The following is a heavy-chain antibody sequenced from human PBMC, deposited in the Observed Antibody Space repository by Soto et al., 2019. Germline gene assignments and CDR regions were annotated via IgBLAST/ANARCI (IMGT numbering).Heavy chain of an antibody. D-gene: IGHD6-13*01. CDR1: GGSFSGYY. Sequence: QVQLQQWGAGLLKPSETLSLTCAVYGGSFSGYYWSWIRQPPGKGLEWIGEINHSGSTNYNPSLKSRVTISVDTSKNQFSLQLSSVTAADTAVYYCARGGYGRKDYWGQGTLVTVSS. CDR2: INHSGST. V-gene: IGHV4-34*01. CDR3: ARGGYGRKDY. J-gene: IGHJ4*02.